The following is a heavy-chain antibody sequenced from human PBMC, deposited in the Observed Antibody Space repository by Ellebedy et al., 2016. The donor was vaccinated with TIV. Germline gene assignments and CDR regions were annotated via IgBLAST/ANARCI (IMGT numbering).Heavy chain of an antibody. J-gene: IGHJ5*02. V-gene: IGHV3-30*18. CDR3: AKRGGSYLFWFDP. CDR1: GFTFSSYG. CDR2: ISYDGSNK. D-gene: IGHD1-26*01. Sequence: GGSLRLXXAASGFTFSSYGMHWVRQAPGKGLEWVAVISYDGSNKYYADSVKGRFTISRDNSKNTLYLQMNSLRAEDTAVYYCAKRGGSYLFWFDPWGQGTLVTVSS.